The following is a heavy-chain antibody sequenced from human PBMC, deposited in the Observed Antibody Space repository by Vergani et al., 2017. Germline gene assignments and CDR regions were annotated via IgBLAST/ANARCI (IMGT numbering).Heavy chain of an antibody. V-gene: IGHV3-33*01. Sequence: QVQLVESGGGVVQPGRSLRLSCAASGFTFSSYGMHWVRQAPGKGLEWVAVIWYDGSNKYYADSVKGRFTISRDNSKNTLYLKMNSLRAEDTAVYYCARDLRGLVIDFDYWGQGTLVTVSS. CDR3: ARDLRGLVIDFDY. J-gene: IGHJ4*02. CDR1: GFTFSSYG. CDR2: IWYDGSNK. D-gene: IGHD1-26*01.